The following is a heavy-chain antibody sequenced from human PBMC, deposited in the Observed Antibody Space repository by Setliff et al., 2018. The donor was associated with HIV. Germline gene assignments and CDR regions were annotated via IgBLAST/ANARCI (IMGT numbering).Heavy chain of an antibody. V-gene: IGHV1-69*13. D-gene: IGHD3-22*01. Sequence: SVKVSCKASGGTFSSYAISWVRQAPGQGLEWMGGIIPIFGTANYAQKIQGRVTITADESTSTAYMELSSLRSEDTAVYYWASRSSGYLIDYWGQGTLVTVSS. J-gene: IGHJ4*02. CDR2: IIPIFGTA. CDR1: GGTFSSYA. CDR3: ASRSSGYLIDY.